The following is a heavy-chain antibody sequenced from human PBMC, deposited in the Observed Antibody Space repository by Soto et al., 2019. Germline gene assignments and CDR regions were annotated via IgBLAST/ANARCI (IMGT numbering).Heavy chain of an antibody. J-gene: IGHJ5*02. CDR1: GYSFTNND. V-gene: IGHV1-8*01. Sequence: ASVKVSCKASGYSFTNNDVSWVRQATGQGLEWMGWMNPGSGDTGYAQKFQGRVTMTRDISIATAYMELSSLRSDDTAIYYCARMATFGSLNWFDPWGQGTLVTV. D-gene: IGHD3-16*01. CDR3: ARMATFGSLNWFDP. CDR2: MNPGSGDT.